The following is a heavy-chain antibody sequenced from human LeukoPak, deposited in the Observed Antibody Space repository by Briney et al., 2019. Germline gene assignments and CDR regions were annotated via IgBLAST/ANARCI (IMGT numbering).Heavy chain of an antibody. CDR3: AKEPPATGYFDY. CDR2: ISYDGSNK. J-gene: IGHJ4*02. CDR1: GFTFSSYA. D-gene: IGHD1-14*01. V-gene: IGHV3-30*04. Sequence: GGSLRLSCAASGFTFSSYAMHWVRQAPGKGLEWVAVISYDGSNKYYADSVKGRFTISRDNSKNTLYLQMNSLRAEDTAVYYCAKEPPATGYFDYWGQGTLVTVSS.